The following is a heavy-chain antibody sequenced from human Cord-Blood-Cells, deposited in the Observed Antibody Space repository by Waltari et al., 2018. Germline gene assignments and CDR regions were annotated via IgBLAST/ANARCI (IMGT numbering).Heavy chain of an antibody. Sequence: QLQLQESGPGLVKPSETLSLTCTVSGGSISSSSYYWGWIRQPPGKGLEWIGSIYYSGSTYYNPSLKSRVTISVDTSKNQFSLKLSAVTAADTAVYYCARPKLSSSWYAFDIWGQGTMVTVSS. CDR2: IYYSGST. CDR1: GGSISSSSYY. CDR3: ARPKLSSSWYAFDI. V-gene: IGHV4-39*01. J-gene: IGHJ3*02. D-gene: IGHD6-13*01.